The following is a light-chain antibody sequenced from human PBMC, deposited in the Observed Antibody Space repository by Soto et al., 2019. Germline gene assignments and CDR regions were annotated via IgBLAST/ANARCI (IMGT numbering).Light chain of an antibody. V-gene: IGKV3-15*01. CDR3: QQYSKWPLT. CDR1: QSVNSN. CDR2: GIS. J-gene: IGKJ4*01. Sequence: EMMMTQSPAILSVSAGESATLSCRASQSVNSNYLAWYQQHPGQPPRLLIYGISTRATGIPARFSGSGSGTELSLTISSLQSEDFAIYYCQQYSKWPLTFGGGTKVDIK.